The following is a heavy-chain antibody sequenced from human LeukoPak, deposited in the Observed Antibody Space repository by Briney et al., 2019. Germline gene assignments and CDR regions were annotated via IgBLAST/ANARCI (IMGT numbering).Heavy chain of an antibody. V-gene: IGHV4-4*07. CDR1: GDSITNNY. J-gene: IGHJ4*02. Sequence: SETLSLTCIVSGDSITNNYWSWLRQPAGKGLDFIGRVYTSGTIDYNPSLKSRVIMSADTTKNQFSLRLSSVTAADTAVYYCARGYYDHFDHWGQGTLVTVSS. CDR3: ARGYYDHFDH. CDR2: VYTSGTI. D-gene: IGHD2/OR15-2a*01.